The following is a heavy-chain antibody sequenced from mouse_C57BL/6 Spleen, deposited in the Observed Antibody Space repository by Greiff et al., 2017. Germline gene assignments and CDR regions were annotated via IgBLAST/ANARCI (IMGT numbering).Heavy chain of an antibody. D-gene: IGHD1-1*01. CDR2: INPSNGGT. CDR1: GYTFTSYW. J-gene: IGHJ4*01. V-gene: IGHV1-53*01. Sequence: QVQLQQPGTELVKPGASVKLSCKASGYTFTSYWMHWVKQRPGQGLEWIGNINPSNGGTNYNEKFKSKATLTVDKSSSTAYMQLSSLTSEDSAVYCGAPNLVLGYYAMDYWGQGTSVTVSS. CDR3: APNLVLGYYAMDY.